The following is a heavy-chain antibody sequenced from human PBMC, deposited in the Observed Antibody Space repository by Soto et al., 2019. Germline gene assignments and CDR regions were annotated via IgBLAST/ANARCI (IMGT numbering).Heavy chain of an antibody. V-gene: IGHV3-30-3*01. Sequence: QVQLVESGGGVVQPGRSLRLSCAASGFTFSNNAMDWVRQAPGKGLEWVAVISYDGSNKYLAESVKGRFTISRDNSKNTLFLQMNSLRAEDTAVYYCARGTTTSAFSAMDVWGQGNTVTVSS. D-gene: IGHD1-1*01. CDR2: ISYDGSNK. J-gene: IGHJ6*02. CDR3: ARGTTTSAFSAMDV. CDR1: GFTFSNNA.